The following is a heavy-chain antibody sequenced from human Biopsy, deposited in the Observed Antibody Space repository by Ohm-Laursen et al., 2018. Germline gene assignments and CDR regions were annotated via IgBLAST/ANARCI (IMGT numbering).Heavy chain of an antibody. CDR2: ISWSSGTI. CDR1: GFRFDDYA. V-gene: IGHV3-9*01. D-gene: IGHD6-19*01. J-gene: IGHJ4*02. Sequence: SLRLSCSASGFRFDDYAMQWVRQAPGKGLERVSGISWSSGTIGYADSVKGRFTVSRDNAKNSLFLQMNSLRVEDTALYYCVKSAYSSGFWEASDYWGQGTLVTVSS. CDR3: VKSAYSSGFWEASDY.